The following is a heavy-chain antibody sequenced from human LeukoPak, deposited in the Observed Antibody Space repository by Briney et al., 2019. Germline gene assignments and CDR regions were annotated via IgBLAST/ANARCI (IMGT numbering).Heavy chain of an antibody. CDR2: ISDNGRTK. D-gene: IGHD5-24*01. J-gene: IGHJ4*02. CDR1: GFTFSSYG. CDR3: AKGWLQSQPEFDY. Sequence: PGGSLRLSCAASGFTFSSYGIHWVRQAPGKGLEWVADISDNGRTKHYSESVKGRFTISRDNSKNTLYLQMNSLTAEDTAVYYCAKGWLQSQPEFDYWGQGTLVTVSS. V-gene: IGHV3-30*18.